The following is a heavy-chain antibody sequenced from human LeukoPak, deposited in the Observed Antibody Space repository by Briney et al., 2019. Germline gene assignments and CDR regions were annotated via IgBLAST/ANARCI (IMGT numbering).Heavy chain of an antibody. CDR2: IYTSGST. CDR3: AMRRIAAADNSFDP. J-gene: IGHJ5*02. V-gene: IGHV4-4*07. Sequence: PSETLSLTCTVSGGSISSYYWSWIRQPAGKGLEWIGRIYTSGSTNYNPSLKSRVTISVDTSKNQFSLKLSSVTAADTAVYYCAMRRIAAADNSFDPWGQGTLVTVSS. D-gene: IGHD6-13*01. CDR1: GGSISSYY.